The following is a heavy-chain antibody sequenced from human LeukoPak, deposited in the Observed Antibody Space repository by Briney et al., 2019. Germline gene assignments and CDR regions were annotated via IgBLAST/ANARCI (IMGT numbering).Heavy chain of an antibody. CDR2: VYHSGST. D-gene: IGHD1-26*01. J-gene: IGHJ4*02. CDR3: ARLSGAPVRHPIYHFDY. CDR1: GYSISSDY. Sequence: SETLSLTCAVSGYSISSDYWGWIRQPPGKGLEWIGNVYHSGSTYKNPSLKSRVSISLDTTNNQFSLKLTSVTAADTAIYYCARLSGAPVRHPIYHFDYWGQGTLVTVSS. V-gene: IGHV4-38-2*01.